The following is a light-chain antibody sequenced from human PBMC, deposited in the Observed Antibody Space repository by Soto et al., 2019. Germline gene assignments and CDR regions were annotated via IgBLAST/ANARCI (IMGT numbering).Light chain of an antibody. CDR1: QSVSSNY. CDR2: GAS. V-gene: IGKV3-20*01. Sequence: EIVLTQSPGPLSFSPGESATISCRASQSVSSNYLAWYQQKPGQAPRLLIYGASNRATGIPDRFSGSGSGTGFTLTISRLEPEDFAVYFCQQYGSSPPFTFGQGTKVEIK. J-gene: IGKJ2*01. CDR3: QQYGSSPPFT.